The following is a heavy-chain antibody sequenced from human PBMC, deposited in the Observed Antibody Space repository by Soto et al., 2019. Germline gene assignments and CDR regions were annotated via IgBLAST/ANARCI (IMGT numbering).Heavy chain of an antibody. Sequence: HVQLMQSGAEVKKPGSSVKVSCKASGGTFSTSAISWVRQAPGEGLEWVGGIMPVFATPDYAQKFQGRVTISADEHTTTSYLELTSLTTDDTAVYYCARDKDRQQLGGNYYYILDVWGQGTAITVSS. J-gene: IGHJ6*02. CDR2: IMPVFATP. CDR1: GGTFSTSA. V-gene: IGHV1-69*12. CDR3: ARDKDRQQLGGNYYYILDV. D-gene: IGHD3-3*02.